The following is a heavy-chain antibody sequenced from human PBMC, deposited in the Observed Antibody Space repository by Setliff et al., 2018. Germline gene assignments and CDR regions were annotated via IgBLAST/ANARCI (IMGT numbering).Heavy chain of an antibody. Sequence: ASVKVSCKASGYSFTDYYMHWVRQVPGRGLEWMGWINPKSGGTRYAQKFQGRVTMTRDTSISTAYMELSSLRSDDMAVYYCARDGISWLMWFDPWGQGTLVTVSS. V-gene: IGHV1-2*02. J-gene: IGHJ5*02. CDR2: INPKSGGT. CDR3: ARDGISWLMWFDP. D-gene: IGHD3-16*01. CDR1: GYSFTDYY.